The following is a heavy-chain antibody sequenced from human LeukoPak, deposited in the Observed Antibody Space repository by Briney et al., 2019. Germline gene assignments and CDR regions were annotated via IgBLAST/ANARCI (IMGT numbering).Heavy chain of an antibody. CDR3: AREGYYYDSSGYYYFDY. CDR2: IIPILGIA. V-gene: IGHV1-69*04. CDR1: GGTFSSYA. Sequence: SVKVSCMASGGTFSSYAISWVRQAPGQGLEWMGRIIPILGIANYAQKFQGRVTITADKSTSTAYMELSSLRSEDTAVYYCAREGYYYDSSGYYYFDYWGQGTLVTVSS. D-gene: IGHD3-22*01. J-gene: IGHJ4*02.